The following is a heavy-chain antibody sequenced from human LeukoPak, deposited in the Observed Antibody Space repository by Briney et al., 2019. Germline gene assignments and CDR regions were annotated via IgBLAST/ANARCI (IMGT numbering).Heavy chain of an antibody. D-gene: IGHD2-15*01. CDR2: INSNSYI. CDR3: AREGGFCFGETCRYFDY. CDR1: GFTFSTFS. Sequence: PGGSLRLSCAASGFTFSTFSMNWVRQAPGKGLEWVASINSNSYIYYADSVKGRFTISRDNAKNSLYLQMNSLGAEDTAVYYCAREGGFCFGETCRYFDYWGQGTLVTVSP. V-gene: IGHV3-21*01. J-gene: IGHJ4*02.